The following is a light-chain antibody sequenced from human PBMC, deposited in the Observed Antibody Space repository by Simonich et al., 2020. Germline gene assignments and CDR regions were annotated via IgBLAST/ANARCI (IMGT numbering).Light chain of an antibody. Sequence: QSALTQPASVSGSPGQSITISCTGTSSDVGSYNLVSWYQQHPGKAPKLMIYEGMKRPSGVSNRFSGSKSGNTASLTISGLQAEDEADYYCCSYAGSSTFVVFGGGTKLTVL. J-gene: IGLJ2*01. CDR2: EGM. CDR3: CSYAGSSTFVV. V-gene: IGLV2-23*03. CDR1: SSDVGSYNL.